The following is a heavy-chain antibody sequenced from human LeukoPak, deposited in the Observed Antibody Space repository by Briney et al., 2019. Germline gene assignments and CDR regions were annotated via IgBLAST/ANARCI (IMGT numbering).Heavy chain of an antibody. Sequence: GGSLRLSRAASGFTVSSNYMSWVRQAPGKGLEWVSGILGGAGSTYYADSVKGRFTISRDNSKNTLYLQMNSLRAEDTAVYYCAHGSLYQLDYWGQGTLVTVSS. V-gene: IGHV3-23*01. CDR1: GFTVSSNY. J-gene: IGHJ4*02. D-gene: IGHD2-2*01. CDR2: ILGGAGST. CDR3: AHGSLYQLDY.